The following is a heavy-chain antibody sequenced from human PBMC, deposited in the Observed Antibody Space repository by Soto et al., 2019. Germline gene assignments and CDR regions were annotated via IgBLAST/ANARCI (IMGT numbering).Heavy chain of an antibody. CDR3: ARVTVIAAAGTGRGNYYYYGMDV. CDR2: IIPIFGTA. CDR1: GGTFSSYA. J-gene: IGHJ6*02. V-gene: IGHV1-69*01. D-gene: IGHD6-13*01. Sequence: QVQLVQSGAEVKKPGSSVKVSCKASGGTFSSYAISWVRQAPGQGLEWMGGIIPIFGTANYAQKFQGRVTITADESTSTAYMELSSLRSEDTAVYYCARVTVIAAAGTGRGNYYYYGMDVWGQGTTVTVSS.